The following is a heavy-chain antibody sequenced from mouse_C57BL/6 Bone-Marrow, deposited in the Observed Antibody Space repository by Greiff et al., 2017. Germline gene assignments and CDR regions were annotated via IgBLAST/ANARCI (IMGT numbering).Heavy chain of an antibody. CDR1: GYSITSGYY. J-gene: IGHJ4*01. CDR2: ISYDGSN. Sequence: EVKLMESGPGLVKPSQSLSLTCSVTGYSITSGYYWNWIRQFPGNKLEWMGYISYDGSNNYNPSLKNRISITRDTSKNQFFLKLNSVTTEDTATYYCARGRRGAMDYWGQGTSVTVSS. CDR3: ARGRRGAMDY. V-gene: IGHV3-6*01.